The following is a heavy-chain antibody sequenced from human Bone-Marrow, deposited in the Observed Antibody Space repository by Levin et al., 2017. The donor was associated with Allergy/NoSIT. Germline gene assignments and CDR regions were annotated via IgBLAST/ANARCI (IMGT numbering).Heavy chain of an antibody. CDR2: ITITGSST. D-gene: IGHD3-22*01. CDR3: AKDAPNHYDASGYFSDYFDF. Sequence: LSLTCAASGFTFSNSAMSWVRQAPGKGLEWVSAITITGSSTYYADSVKGRFTISRDNSKNTLYLQMNSLRAEDTAVYFCAKDAPNHYDASGYFSDYFDFWGQGNLVTVSS. CDR1: GFTFSNSA. J-gene: IGHJ4*02. V-gene: IGHV3-23*01.